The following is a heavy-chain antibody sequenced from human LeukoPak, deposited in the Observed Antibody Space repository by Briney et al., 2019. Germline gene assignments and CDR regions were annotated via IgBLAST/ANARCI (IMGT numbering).Heavy chain of an antibody. Sequence: ASVKVSCKASGYTFTSYYMHWVRQAPGQGLEWMGIINPSYGSTSYARKFQGRVTMTRDTSTSTVYMELSSLRSEDTAVYYCAREEYDAAAGTKYFQHWGQGTLVTASS. V-gene: IGHV1-46*01. D-gene: IGHD6-13*01. CDR1: GYTFTSYY. CDR2: INPSYGST. CDR3: AREEYDAAAGTKYFQH. J-gene: IGHJ1*01.